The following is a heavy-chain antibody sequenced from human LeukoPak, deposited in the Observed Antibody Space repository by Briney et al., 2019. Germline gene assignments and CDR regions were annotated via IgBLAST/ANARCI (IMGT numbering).Heavy chain of an antibody. D-gene: IGHD3-22*01. J-gene: IGHJ4*02. V-gene: IGHV4-38-2*02. CDR1: GFSISSDYY. CDR2: VSHSGIT. CDR3: ATYYSDSSAYVHYLDS. Sequence: SETLSLTCTVSGFSISSDYYWGWIRQPPGKGLEWIGSVSHSGITYYNSSLNSRVTISVDTSKNQFSLKLSSVTAADTAVYYCATYYSDSSAYVHYLDSWGQGTLVTVSS.